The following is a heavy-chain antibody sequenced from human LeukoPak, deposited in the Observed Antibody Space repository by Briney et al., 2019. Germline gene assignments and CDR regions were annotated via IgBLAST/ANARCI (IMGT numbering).Heavy chain of an antibody. V-gene: IGHV3-11*04. J-gene: IGHJ4*02. CDR2: IGSSGSTI. CDR1: GFTFSDYY. CDR3: ARGSKYYYDNDGTCDY. Sequence: GGSLRLSCAASGFTFSDYYINWVRQAPGKGLEWVSYIGSSGSTISYADSVKGRFTISRDNAKKSVYLQMNSLRAEDTAVYYCARGSKYYYDNDGTCDYWGQGTLVTDSS. D-gene: IGHD3-22*01.